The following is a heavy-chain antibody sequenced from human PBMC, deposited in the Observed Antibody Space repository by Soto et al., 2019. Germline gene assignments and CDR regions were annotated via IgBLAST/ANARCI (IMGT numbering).Heavy chain of an antibody. CDR2: IYYSGST. CDR3: AVGYCSSTSCYEGDWFDP. V-gene: IGHV4-31*03. Sequence: QVQLQESGPGLVKPSQTLSLTCTVSGGSISSGGYYWSWIRQHPGKGLEWIGYIYYSGSTYYNPSLKSRVTTSVDTSKNQFSLKLSSVTAADTAVYYCAVGYCSSTSCYEGDWFDPWGQGTLVTVSS. D-gene: IGHD2-2*01. J-gene: IGHJ5*02. CDR1: GGSISSGGYY.